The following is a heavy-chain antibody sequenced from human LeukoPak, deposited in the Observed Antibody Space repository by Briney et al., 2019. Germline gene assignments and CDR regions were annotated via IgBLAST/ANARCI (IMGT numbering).Heavy chain of an antibody. V-gene: IGHV1-8*01. CDR2: INPNSGNT. Sequence: ASVKVSCKASGYRFTSYDLNWVRQATGQGLEWMGWINPNSGNTGYAQKFQGRVTITRNTPLSTAYMELRSPRSDDTAVYYCARQGYSGHSQGAADYWGQGTLVTVSS. CDR1: GYRFTSYD. CDR3: ARQGYSGHSQGAADY. J-gene: IGHJ4*02. D-gene: IGHD4-23*01.